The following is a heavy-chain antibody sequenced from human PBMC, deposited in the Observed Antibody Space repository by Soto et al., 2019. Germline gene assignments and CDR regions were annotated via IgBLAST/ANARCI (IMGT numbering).Heavy chain of an antibody. J-gene: IGHJ6*02. D-gene: IGHD3-10*01. CDR1: GYSFTSYL. CDR3: ARLDSSIAARHIGYYGSGSYSYGMDV. V-gene: IGHV5-51*01. Sequence: GESPKIPCKSSGYSFTSYLNGWVRPIPGKGLEWMGIYLYGDSDTRYSPSFQGQVTISADKSISTAYLQWSSLKASDTAMYYCARLDSSIAARHIGYYGSGSYSYGMDVWGQGTTVTVSS. CDR2: YLYGDSDT.